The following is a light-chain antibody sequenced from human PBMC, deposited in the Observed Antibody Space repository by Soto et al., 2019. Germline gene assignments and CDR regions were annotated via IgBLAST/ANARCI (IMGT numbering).Light chain of an antibody. Sequence: EIVLTQSPGTLSLSPGERATLSCRAGQSFSINYFAWYQQKPGQAPRLLIYGASNRATGIPDRFSGSGSGTDFTLTISRLQSEDFALYFCQQYNNWPWTFGQGTKVDI. CDR2: GAS. J-gene: IGKJ1*01. CDR3: QQYNNWPWT. V-gene: IGKV3D-15*01. CDR1: QSFSIN.